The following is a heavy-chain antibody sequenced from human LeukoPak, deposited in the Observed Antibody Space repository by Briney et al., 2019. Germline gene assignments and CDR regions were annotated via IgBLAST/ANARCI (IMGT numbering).Heavy chain of an antibody. V-gene: IGHV1-2*02. CDR2: INPNSGGT. Sequence: ASVKVSRKASGYTFTGDYMHWVRQAPGQGLEWMGWINPNSGGTNYAQKFQGRVTLTRDTSISTAYMELSSLRSDDTAVYYCARVNGYTYTYYFDYWGQGTLVTVSS. D-gene: IGHD5-18*01. CDR1: GYTFTGDY. CDR3: ARVNGYTYTYYFDY. J-gene: IGHJ4*02.